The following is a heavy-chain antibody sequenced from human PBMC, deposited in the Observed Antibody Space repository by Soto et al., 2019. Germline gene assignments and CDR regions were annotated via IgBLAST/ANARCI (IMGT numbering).Heavy chain of an antibody. D-gene: IGHD6-6*01. V-gene: IGHV3-23*01. Sequence: WGSLGLSCAASEFTFSSYAMSWVRQAPGKGPDWVSAISGSGGSTYYADSVKGRFTISRDNSKNTLYLQMNSLRAEDTAVYYCAKAPSSSHDAFDIWGQGTMVTVSS. CDR2: ISGSGGST. CDR1: EFTFSSYA. J-gene: IGHJ3*02. CDR3: AKAPSSSHDAFDI.